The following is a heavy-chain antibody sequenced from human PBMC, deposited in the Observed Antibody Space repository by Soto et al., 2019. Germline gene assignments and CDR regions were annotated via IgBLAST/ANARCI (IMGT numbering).Heavy chain of an antibody. J-gene: IGHJ5*02. Sequence: GGSLRLSCAASGFTFSSFEMNWVRQAPGKGLEWVSYISRSGGTIYYADSVKGRFTISRDNSKSTVYLELNNLSAEDTAVYHCAKNQGVELVPLATVDWFDPWGQGSVVTVSS. CDR2: ISRSGGTI. V-gene: IGHV3-48*03. CDR3: AKNQGVELVPLATVDWFDP. D-gene: IGHD1-26*01. CDR1: GFTFSSFE.